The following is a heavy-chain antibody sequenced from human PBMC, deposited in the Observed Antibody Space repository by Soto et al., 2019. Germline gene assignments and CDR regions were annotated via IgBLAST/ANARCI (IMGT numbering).Heavy chain of an antibody. J-gene: IGHJ4*02. CDR1: GFSLITSGVG. V-gene: IGHV2-5*02. CDR2: IYWDDDT. CDR3: AHTMAPRIFDS. Sequence: QITLKEAGPTLVKPTQTLTLTCSFSGFSLITSGVGVGWIRQPPGKALEWLALIYWDDDTGYSTSLRNRLNITKDTSRNQVVLTMTTMDPADTATYYCAHTMAPRIFDSWGQGTLVTVSS.